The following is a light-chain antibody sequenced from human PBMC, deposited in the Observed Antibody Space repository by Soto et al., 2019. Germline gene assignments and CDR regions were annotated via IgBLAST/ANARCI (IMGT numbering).Light chain of an antibody. V-gene: IGLV2-14*01. Sequence: QSGLTQPASVSGSPGQSITISCTGTSSDVGGYNYVSWYQQHPGKAPKLMIYEVSHRPSGVSNRFSGSKSGNTASLTISGLQAEDEADYCCSSFTSSSTFVFGTGTKVTVL. CDR3: SSFTSSSTFV. J-gene: IGLJ1*01. CDR1: SSDVGGYNY. CDR2: EVS.